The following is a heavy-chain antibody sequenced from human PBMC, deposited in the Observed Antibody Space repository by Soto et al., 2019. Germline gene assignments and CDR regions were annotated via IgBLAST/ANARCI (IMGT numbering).Heavy chain of an antibody. J-gene: IGHJ2*01. CDR2: RSSDGGST. V-gene: IGHV3-23*01. Sequence: EERLSESGGGLIQPGGSLRLSCAASGFSFSHYALSWFRQAPGKGLEWVSERSSDGGSTSYPDAVRGRFIISRDRSKETLYLQMNTVRLEDTAGYFCARDRTLSSIPQMYFDLWGRGTLVTVSS. CDR1: GFSFSHYA. CDR3: ARDRTLSSIPQMYFDL. D-gene: IGHD2-2*02.